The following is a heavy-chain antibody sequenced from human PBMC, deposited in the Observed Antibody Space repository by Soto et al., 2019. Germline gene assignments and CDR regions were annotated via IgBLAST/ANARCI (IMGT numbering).Heavy chain of an antibody. CDR1: GFTFSSYA. Sequence: PGGSLRLSCAASGFTFSSYAMSWVRQAPGKGLEWVSAISGSGGSTYYADSVKGRFTISRDNSKNTLYLQMNSLRAEDTAVYYCAKDVGHIAAPSDYYYYYYMDVWGKGTTVTVS. CDR3: AKDVGHIAAPSDYYYYYYMDV. D-gene: IGHD6-6*01. CDR2: ISGSGGST. V-gene: IGHV3-23*01. J-gene: IGHJ6*03.